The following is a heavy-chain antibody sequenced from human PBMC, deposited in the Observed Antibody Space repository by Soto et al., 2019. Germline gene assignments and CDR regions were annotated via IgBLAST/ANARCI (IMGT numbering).Heavy chain of an antibody. CDR2: IYYSGST. D-gene: IGHD1-26*01. V-gene: IGHV4-39*01. J-gene: IGHJ4*02. Sequence: QLQLQESGPGLVKPSETLSLTCTVSGGSISSSSYYWGWIRQPPGKGLEWIGSIYYSGSTYYNPSLKSRATISVDKSKNQVSRKLSSVTAADTAVYYCARHYSGSWDYFDYWGQGTLVTVSS. CDR1: GGSISSSSYY. CDR3: ARHYSGSWDYFDY.